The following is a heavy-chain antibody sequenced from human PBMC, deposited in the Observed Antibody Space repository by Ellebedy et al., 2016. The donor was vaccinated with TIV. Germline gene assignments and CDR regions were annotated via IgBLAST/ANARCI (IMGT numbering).Heavy chain of an antibody. CDR3: ATRAKGITGIYYYYGMDV. Sequence: ASVKVSCKASGYTFTSYGITWVRQAPGKGLEWMGGFDPEDGETIYAQKFQGRVTMTEDTSTDTAYMELSSLRSEDTAVYYCATRAKGITGIYYYYGMDVWGQGTTVTVSS. CDR1: GYTFTSYG. CDR2: FDPEDGET. D-gene: IGHD1-20*01. V-gene: IGHV1-24*01. J-gene: IGHJ6*02.